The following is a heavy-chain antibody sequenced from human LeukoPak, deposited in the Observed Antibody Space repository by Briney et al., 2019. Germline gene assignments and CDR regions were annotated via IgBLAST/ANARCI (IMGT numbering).Heavy chain of an antibody. Sequence: TLSLTCAVSGGSISSGGYSWSWIRQPPGKGLEWIGYIYHSGSTYYNPSLKSRVTISVDRSKNQFSLKLSSVTAADTAVYYCARVKVDASWYFDLWGRGTLVTVSS. CDR2: IYHSGST. J-gene: IGHJ2*01. CDR1: GGSISSGGYS. CDR3: ARVKVDASWYFDL. D-gene: IGHD3-16*01. V-gene: IGHV4-30-2*01.